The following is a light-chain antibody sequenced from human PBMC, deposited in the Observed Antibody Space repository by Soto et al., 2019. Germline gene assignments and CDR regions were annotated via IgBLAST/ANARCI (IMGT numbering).Light chain of an antibody. V-gene: IGKV3-15*01. CDR1: QSVSSN. Sequence: EIVMTQSPATLSVSPGERTTLSCRASQSVSSNLAWYQQKPSQAPRRLIYGASTRATGIPARFSGSGSGTEFTLTISSLQSGDFAVYYCQQYYTWPLTFGGGTKVEIK. CDR2: GAS. CDR3: QQYYTWPLT. J-gene: IGKJ4*01.